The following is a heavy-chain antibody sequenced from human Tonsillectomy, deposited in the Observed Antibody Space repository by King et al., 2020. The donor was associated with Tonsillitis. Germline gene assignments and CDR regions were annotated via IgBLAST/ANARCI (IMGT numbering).Heavy chain of an antibody. D-gene: IGHD5-12*01. CDR3: ASRVDVVTATFFAY. Sequence: QLVQSGAEVKKPGSSVKVSCKPSGGTFNSYVINWVRQAPGQGLEWMGGIIPLSGTANYAQKFQGRVTITADESTTSAYMELSSLRSEDTAVYYCASRVDVVTATFFAYWGQGTLVTVSS. CDR2: IIPLSGTA. V-gene: IGHV1-69*01. J-gene: IGHJ4*02. CDR1: GGTFNSYV.